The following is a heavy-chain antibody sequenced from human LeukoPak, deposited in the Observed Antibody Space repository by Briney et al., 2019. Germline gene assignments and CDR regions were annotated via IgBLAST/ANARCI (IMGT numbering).Heavy chain of an antibody. CDR2: ISGSGGGT. Sequence: GGSLRLSCAASGFTFSSYAMHWVRQAPGKGLEWVSAISGSGGGTYYADSVKGRFIISRDNSKKTLYLQMNSLRAEDRAVYYCAKDAYLIAVTGNYFDSWGQGTLVTVSS. CDR3: AKDAYLIAVTGNYFDS. V-gene: IGHV3-23*01. CDR1: GFTFSSYA. D-gene: IGHD6-19*01. J-gene: IGHJ4*02.